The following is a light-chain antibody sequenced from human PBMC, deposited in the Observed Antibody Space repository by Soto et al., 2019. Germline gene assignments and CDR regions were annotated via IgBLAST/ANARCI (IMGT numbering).Light chain of an antibody. V-gene: IGKV3-11*01. CDR1: QSVDSY. Sequence: EVVMTQSPATLSGSPGERATLSCRASQSVDSYLAWYQQKPGQAPRLLIYDVSNRATGIPARFSGSGSGTDFTLTISSLEPEDSAVYYCQQRHKWPPVTFGQGTRLEIK. J-gene: IGKJ5*01. CDR2: DVS. CDR3: QQRHKWPPVT.